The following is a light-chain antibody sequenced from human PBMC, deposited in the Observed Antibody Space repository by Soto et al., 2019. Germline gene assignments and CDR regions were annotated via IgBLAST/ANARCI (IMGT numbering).Light chain of an antibody. CDR3: CSNAGSYRFV. CDR1: SSDVGGYNY. CDR2: DVD. J-gene: IGLJ1*01. V-gene: IGLV2-11*01. Sequence: QSALTQPRSVSGSPGQSVTISCTGTSSDVGGYNYVSWYQHHTGKAPKLMIYDVDKRPSGVPGRFSVSKSGNTASLTISGLQAEDEADYYCCSNAGSYRFVFGTGTKVTVL.